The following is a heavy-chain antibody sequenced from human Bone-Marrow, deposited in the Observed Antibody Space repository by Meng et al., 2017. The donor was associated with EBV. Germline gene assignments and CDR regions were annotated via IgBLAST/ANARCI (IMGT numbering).Heavy chain of an antibody. V-gene: IGHV3-11*01. J-gene: IGHJ4*02. Sequence: VSPGGALVRLGGSLGLSLAASGFTFNDYYMSWIRQAPGKGLEWVSYISSSGSTIYYADSVKGRFTISRDNAKNSLYLQMNSLRAEDTAVYYCARGYSGAIDWGQGTLVTVSS. CDR2: ISSSGSTI. CDR3: ARGYSGAID. CDR1: GFTFNDYY. D-gene: IGHD5-12*01.